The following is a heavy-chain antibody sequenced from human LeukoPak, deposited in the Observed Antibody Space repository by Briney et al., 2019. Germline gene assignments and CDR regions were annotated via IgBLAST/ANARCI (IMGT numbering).Heavy chain of an antibody. CDR1: GFTFSNYA. Sequence: GGSLRLSCAASGFTFSNYAMSWARQAPGKGLEWVSAISGSGGSTYYADSVKGRFTIYRDNCKKTLYLQMNSLRAEDTAVYYSKKGTIRLPFDYWGQGTLVTVSS. CDR3: KKGTIRLPFDY. V-gene: IGHV3-23*01. J-gene: IGHJ4*02. CDR2: ISGSGGST. D-gene: IGHD4-17*01.